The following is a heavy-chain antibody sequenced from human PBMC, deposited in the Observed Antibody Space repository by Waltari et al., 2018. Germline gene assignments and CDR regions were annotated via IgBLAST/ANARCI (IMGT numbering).Heavy chain of an antibody. V-gene: IGHV3-7*01. J-gene: IGHJ5*01. Sequence: EVQLVESGGGLVQPGGSLRLSCGASGLTFNPFGMSWIRQAPGKGLEWVASINQDGSDRRYVDSVKDRFTISRDNARNSLFLQMNSLTAEDTAMYYCARVPYYINIWFDSWGQGTLVTVSS. CDR1: GLTFNPFG. CDR3: ARVPYYINIWFDS. D-gene: IGHD3-22*01. CDR2: INQDGSDR.